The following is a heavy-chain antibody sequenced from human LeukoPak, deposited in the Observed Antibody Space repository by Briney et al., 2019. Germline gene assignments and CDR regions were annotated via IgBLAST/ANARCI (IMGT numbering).Heavy chain of an antibody. D-gene: IGHD3-10*01. CDR3: TSAGSYWVDS. V-gene: IGHV4-39*01. Sequence: SETLSLTCTVSGGSISSSSYYWGWIRQPPGKGLEWIGSTYYRASTYYNPSLESRVSISVDTSKNQFSLKLSSVTAADVAVYYCTSAGSYWVDSWGQGTLVTVSS. CDR2: TYYRAST. J-gene: IGHJ4*02. CDR1: GGSISSSSYY.